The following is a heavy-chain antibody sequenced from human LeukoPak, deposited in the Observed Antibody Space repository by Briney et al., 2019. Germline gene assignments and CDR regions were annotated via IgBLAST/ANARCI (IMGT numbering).Heavy chain of an antibody. CDR1: GGTSSSYA. J-gene: IGHJ4*02. CDR2: IIPILGIA. V-gene: IGHV1-69*04. Sequence: SVKVSCKASGGTSSSYAISWVRQAPGQGLEWMGRIIPILGIANYAQKFQGRVTITADKSTSTAYMELSSLRSEDTAVYYCARDAMIVVVTLFDYWGQGTLVTVSS. D-gene: IGHD3-22*01. CDR3: ARDAMIVVVTLFDY.